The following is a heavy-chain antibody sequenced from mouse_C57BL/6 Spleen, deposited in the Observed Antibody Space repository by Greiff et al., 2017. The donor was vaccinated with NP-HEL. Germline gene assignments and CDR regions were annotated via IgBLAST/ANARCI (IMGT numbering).Heavy chain of an antibody. Sequence: EVQRVESGGDLVKPGGSLKLSCAASGFTFSSYGMSWVRQTPDKRLEWVATISSGGSYTYYPDSVKGRFTISRDNAKNTLYLQMSSLKSEDTAMYYCARLHLFYAMDYWGQGTSVTVSS. V-gene: IGHV5-6*01. CDR3: ARLHLFYAMDY. CDR1: GFTFSSYG. J-gene: IGHJ4*01. CDR2: ISSGGSYT.